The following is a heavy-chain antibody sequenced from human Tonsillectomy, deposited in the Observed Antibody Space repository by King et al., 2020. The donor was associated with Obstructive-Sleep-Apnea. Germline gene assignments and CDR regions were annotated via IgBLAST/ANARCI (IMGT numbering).Heavy chain of an antibody. D-gene: IGHD2-15*01. Sequence: QLQESGPGLVKPSETLSLTCTVSGGSINSYYCSWIRQPAGKGLEWLGRIYTSGSTNYNPSLKSRFTLSVDTSKNQFSLKLSSVTAADTAVYYCARDGSVGWFDSWGQGTLVTVSS. CDR3: ARDGSVGWFDS. V-gene: IGHV4-4*07. CDR2: IYTSGST. J-gene: IGHJ5*01. CDR1: GGSINSYY.